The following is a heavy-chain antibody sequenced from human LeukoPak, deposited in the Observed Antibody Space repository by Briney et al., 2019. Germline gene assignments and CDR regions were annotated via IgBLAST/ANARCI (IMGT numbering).Heavy chain of an antibody. D-gene: IGHD3-10*01. CDR1: GGSISSYY. Sequence: SETLSLTCTVSGGSISSYYWSWIRQPPGQGLEWIGYIYYSGSTNYNPSLKSRVTISVDTSKNQFSLKLSSVTAADTAVYYCARDSPLVRGVIGYYGMDVWGQGTTVTVSS. CDR2: IYYSGST. J-gene: IGHJ6*02. CDR3: ARDSPLVRGVIGYYGMDV. V-gene: IGHV4-59*01.